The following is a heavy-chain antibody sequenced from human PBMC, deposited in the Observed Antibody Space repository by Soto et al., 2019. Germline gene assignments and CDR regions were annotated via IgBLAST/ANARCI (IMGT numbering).Heavy chain of an antibody. D-gene: IGHD3-10*01. CDR3: AREEVEYGSGSPIDY. V-gene: IGHV3-74*01. Sequence: GSLRLSCAASGFTFSSYWMHWVRQAPGKGLVWVSRINSDGSSTRYADSVKGRFTISRDNAKNTLYLQMNSLRAEDTAVYYCAREEVEYGSGSPIDYWGQGTLVTVSS. CDR2: INSDGSST. CDR1: GFTFSSYW. J-gene: IGHJ4*02.